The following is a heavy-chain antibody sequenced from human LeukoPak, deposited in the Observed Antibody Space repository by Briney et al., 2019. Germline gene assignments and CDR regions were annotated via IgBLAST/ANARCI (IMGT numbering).Heavy chain of an antibody. D-gene: IGHD3-22*01. CDR3: ARRGNLNYDSSGYSTYFDY. V-gene: IGHV3-23*01. CDR1: GFTFSSYA. CDR2: IGVSSGST. Sequence: GGSLRLSCAASGFTFSSYAVNWVRQAPGKGLEWVSSIGVSSGSTYYADSVKGRFTTSRDNSKNTLYLQMNSLRAEDTAVYYCARRGNLNYDSSGYSTYFDYWGQGTLVTVSS. J-gene: IGHJ4*02.